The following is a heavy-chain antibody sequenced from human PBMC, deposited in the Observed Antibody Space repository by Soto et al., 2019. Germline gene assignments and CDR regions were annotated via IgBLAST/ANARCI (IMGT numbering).Heavy chain of an antibody. CDR1: GFTFSSYA. CDR3: AKDRRAAMVQFFDY. D-gene: IGHD5-18*01. V-gene: IGHV3-23*01. J-gene: IGHJ4*02. Sequence: PGGSLRLSCAASGFTFSSYAMSWVRQAPGKGLEWVSAISGSGGSTYYADSVKGRFTISRDNSKNTLYLQMNSLRAEDTAVHYCAKDRRAAMVQFFDYWGQGTLVTVSS. CDR2: ISGSGGST.